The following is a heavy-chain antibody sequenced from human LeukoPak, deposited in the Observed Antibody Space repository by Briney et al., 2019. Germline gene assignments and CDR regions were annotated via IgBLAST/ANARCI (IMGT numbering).Heavy chain of an antibody. CDR2: IYYSGST. J-gene: IGHJ5*02. Sequence: SETLSLTCTVSGGSISSYYWSWIRQPPGKGLEWIGYIYYSGSTNYNPSLKSRVTISVDTSKNQFSLKLSSVTAADTAVYYCARDQGSSSWYGWFDPWGQGTLVTVSS. CDR3: ARDQGSSSWYGWFDP. CDR1: GGSISSYY. V-gene: IGHV4-59*01. D-gene: IGHD6-13*01.